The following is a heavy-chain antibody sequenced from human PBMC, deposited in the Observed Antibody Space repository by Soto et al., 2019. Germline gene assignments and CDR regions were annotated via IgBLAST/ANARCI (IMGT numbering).Heavy chain of an antibody. J-gene: IGHJ4*02. CDR1: GDSVSSNSAA. V-gene: IGHV6-1*01. CDR3: ARDPHGIAAAGDKYYFDD. CDR2: TYYRSKWYN. D-gene: IGHD6-13*01. Sequence: PSQTLSLTCAISGDSVSSNSAAWNWIRQSPSRGLEWLGRTYYRSKWYNDYAVSVKSRITINPDTSKNQFSLQLNSVTPEDTAVYYCARDPHGIAAAGDKYYFDDWGQGTLVTVSS.